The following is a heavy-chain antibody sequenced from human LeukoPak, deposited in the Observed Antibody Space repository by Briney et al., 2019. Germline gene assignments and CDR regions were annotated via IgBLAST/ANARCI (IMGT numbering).Heavy chain of an antibody. D-gene: IGHD6-6*01. J-gene: IGHJ5*02. CDR2: IKQDGSEK. V-gene: IGHV3-7*01. Sequence: GGSLRLSCGASGFTFSSYWMSWVRQAPGKGLEWVANIKQDGSEKYYVDSVKGRFTISRDNAKNSLYLQMNSLRAEDTAVYYCARALRVAARPGGWFDPWGQGTLVTVSS. CDR3: ARALRVAARPGGWFDP. CDR1: GFTFSSYW.